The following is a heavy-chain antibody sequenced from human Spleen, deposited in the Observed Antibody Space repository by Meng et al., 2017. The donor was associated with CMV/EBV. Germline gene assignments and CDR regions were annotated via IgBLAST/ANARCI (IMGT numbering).Heavy chain of an antibody. CDR1: GGSISSSSYY. CDR3: ARRLIVGATMGYFDY. D-gene: IGHD1-26*01. CDR2: IYYSGST. V-gene: IGHV4-39*01. J-gene: IGHJ4*02. Sequence: GGSISSSSYYWGWIRQPPGKGLEWIGSIYYSGSTYYNPSLKSRVTISVDTSKNQFSLKLSSVTAADTAVYYCARRLIVGATMGYFDYWGQGTLVTVSS.